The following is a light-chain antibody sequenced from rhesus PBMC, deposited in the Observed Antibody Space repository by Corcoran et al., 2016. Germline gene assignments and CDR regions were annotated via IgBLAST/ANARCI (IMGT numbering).Light chain of an antibody. J-gene: IGKJ3*01. CDR3: QQHYGYPPT. CDR1: QGINNN. Sequence: DIQMTQSPSSLSASVGDTVTITCRASQGINNNLAWYQQKPGKVPNLLIYKASNLESGVPSRFSGSGSGTDFTLTISSLQPEDFANDYCQQHYGYPPTFGPGTKLDIK. V-gene: IGKV1-25*01. CDR2: KAS.